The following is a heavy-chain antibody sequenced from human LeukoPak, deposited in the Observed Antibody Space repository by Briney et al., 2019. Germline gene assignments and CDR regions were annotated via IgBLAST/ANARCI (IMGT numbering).Heavy chain of an antibody. V-gene: IGHV1-18*01. CDR3: ARDAIAAAGTQLPYYYYYMDV. CDR2: ISAYNGNT. CDR1: GYTFTSYG. D-gene: IGHD6-13*01. Sequence: ASVKVSCRASGYTFTSYGLSWVRQAPGQGLEWMGWISAYNGNTNYAQKLQGRVTMTTDTSTGTAYMELRSLRSDDTAVYYCARDAIAAAGTQLPYYYYYMDVWGKGTTVTISS. J-gene: IGHJ6*03.